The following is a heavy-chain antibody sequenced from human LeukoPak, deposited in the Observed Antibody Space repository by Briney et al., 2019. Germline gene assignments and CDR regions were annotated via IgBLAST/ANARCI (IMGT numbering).Heavy chain of an antibody. D-gene: IGHD3-10*01. CDR1: GYTFTSYY. V-gene: IGHV1-46*01. CDR2: INPSGGST. Sequence: GASVKVSCKASGYTFTSYYMHWVRQAPGQGLEWMGIINPSGGSTSYAQKFQGRVTMTRDTSTSTVYMELSSLRSEDTAVYYCARARITMVRGAGTYYYYGMDVWGQGTTVTVSS. J-gene: IGHJ6*02. CDR3: ARARITMVRGAGTYYYYGMDV.